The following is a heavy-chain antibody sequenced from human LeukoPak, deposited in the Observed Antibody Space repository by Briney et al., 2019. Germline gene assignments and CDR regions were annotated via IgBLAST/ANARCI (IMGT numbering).Heavy chain of an antibody. Sequence: AGGSLRLSCAASGFTFSSYGMHWVRQAPGKGLEWVAFIRYDGSNKYYADSVKGRFTISRDNSKNTLYPQMNSLRAEDTAVYYCAKEDIVVVPAAMNFDYWGQGTLVTVSS. V-gene: IGHV3-30*02. J-gene: IGHJ4*02. CDR2: IRYDGSNK. D-gene: IGHD2-2*01. CDR3: AKEDIVVVPAAMNFDY. CDR1: GFTFSSYG.